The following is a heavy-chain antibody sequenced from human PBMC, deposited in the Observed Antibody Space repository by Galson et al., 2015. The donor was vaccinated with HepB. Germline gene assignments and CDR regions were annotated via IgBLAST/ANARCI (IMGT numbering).Heavy chain of an antibody. D-gene: IGHD3-22*01. CDR2: IYSGGST. V-gene: IGHV3-53*01. CDR3: ARAAWLHYYYYYMDV. CDR1: GFTVSSNY. Sequence: SLRLSCAASGFTVSSNYMSWVRQAPGKGLEWVSVIYSGGSTYYADSVKGRFTISRDNSKNTLYLQMNSLRAEDTAVYYCARAAWLHYYYYYMDVWGKGTTVTVSS. J-gene: IGHJ6*03.